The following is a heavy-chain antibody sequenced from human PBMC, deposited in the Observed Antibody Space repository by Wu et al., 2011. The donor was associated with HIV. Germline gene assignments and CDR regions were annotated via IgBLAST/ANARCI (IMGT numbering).Heavy chain of an antibody. CDR3: VTGHMVRGVISHYGMDV. J-gene: IGHJ6*02. D-gene: IGHD3-10*01. CDR2: FPPEYGES. CDR1: GHALIELS. Sequence: QVQLEQSGAEMKKPGASMKVSCKVSGHALIELSMHWVRQTPGKGLEWMGGFPPEYGESIYAQKFQGRVTMTEDTSTDTAYMELSSLRSEDTAVYYCVTGHMVRGVISHYGMDVWGQGTTVTVSS. V-gene: IGHV1-24*01.